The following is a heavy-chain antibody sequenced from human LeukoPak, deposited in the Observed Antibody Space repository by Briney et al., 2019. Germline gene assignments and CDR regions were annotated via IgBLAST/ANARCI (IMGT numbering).Heavy chain of an antibody. CDR3: AKRITVSAGYYLDS. J-gene: IGHJ4*02. CDR2: ISGGDSYT. CDR1: GFSFSSFA. V-gene: IGHV3-23*01. Sequence: GGSLRLSCVGSGFSFSSFAMSWVRQAPGKGLEWVSTISGGDSYTYFADSVKGRFTVSRDDSKSMHFLQMNSLRPEDTALYFCAKRITVSAGYYLDSWGRGTLVTVSS. D-gene: IGHD6-19*01.